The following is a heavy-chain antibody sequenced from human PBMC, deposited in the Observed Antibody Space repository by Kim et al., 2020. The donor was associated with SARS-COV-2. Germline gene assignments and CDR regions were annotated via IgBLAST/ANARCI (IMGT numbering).Heavy chain of an antibody. CDR3: ARDSGRNSGSYPHGMDV. Sequence: GGSLRLSCAASGFTFSSYSMNWVRQAPGKGLEWVSSISSSSSYIYYADSVKGRFTISRDNAKNSLYLQMNSLRAEDTAVYYCARDSGRNSGSYPHGMDVWGQGTTVTVSS. D-gene: IGHD1-26*01. CDR1: GFTFSSYS. V-gene: IGHV3-21*04. J-gene: IGHJ6*02. CDR2: ISSSSSYI.